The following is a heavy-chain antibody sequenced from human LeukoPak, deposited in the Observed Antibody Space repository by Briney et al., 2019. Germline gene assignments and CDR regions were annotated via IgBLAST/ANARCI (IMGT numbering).Heavy chain of an antibody. J-gene: IGHJ4*02. D-gene: IGHD4-23*01. CDR1: GVTVRDFW. CDR3: VRGGWELDY. V-gene: IGHV3-7*01. Sequence: GGSLRLSCAASGVTVRDFWMAWVRQAPGKGLEWVAHIKEDRTADYYVDPVKGRFTISKDDGTNSLHLQMNSLRVEDTAVYYCVRGGWELDYWGQGTLVTVSS. CDR2: IKEDRTAD.